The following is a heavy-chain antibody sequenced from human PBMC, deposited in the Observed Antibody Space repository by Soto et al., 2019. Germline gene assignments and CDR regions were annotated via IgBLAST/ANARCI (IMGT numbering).Heavy chain of an antibody. CDR1: GFTFSSYG. D-gene: IGHD3-22*01. V-gene: IGHV3-30*03. CDR2: ISYDGSNK. Sequence: QVQLVESGGGVVQPGRSLRLSCAASGFTFSSYGMHWVRQAPGKGLEWVAVISYDGSNKYYADSVKGRFTISRDNSKNTLYLQMNSLRAEDTAVYYCASEGYDSHPQAFDPWGQGTLVTVSS. CDR3: ASEGYDSHPQAFDP. J-gene: IGHJ5*02.